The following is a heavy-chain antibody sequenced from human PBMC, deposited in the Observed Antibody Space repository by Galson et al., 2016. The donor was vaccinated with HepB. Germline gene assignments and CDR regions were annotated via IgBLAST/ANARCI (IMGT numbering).Heavy chain of an antibody. CDR2: ISGHSGKT. CDR3: ARGGFDIFTT. CDR1: GYSFTNSG. D-gene: IGHD3-9*01. J-gene: IGHJ1*01. V-gene: IGHV1-18*01. Sequence: SVKVSCKASGYSFTNSGINWVRQAPGQGLEWMGWISGHSGKTHFAEEFQDRVTMTTDTSTSTAYMELRTLGSDDTAMYYCARGGFDIFTTWGQGTLVIVSS.